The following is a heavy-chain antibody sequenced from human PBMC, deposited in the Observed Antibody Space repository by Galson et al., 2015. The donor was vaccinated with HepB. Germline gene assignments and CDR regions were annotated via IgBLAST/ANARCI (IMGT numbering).Heavy chain of an antibody. V-gene: IGHV5-10-1*01. CDR2: IDPSDSYT. D-gene: IGHD2-2*01. CDR3: ARHDIVVVPAAHYGMDV. J-gene: IGHJ6*02. CDR1: GYSFTSYW. Sequence: SGAEVKKPGESLRISCKGSGYSFTSYWISWVRQMPGKGLEWMGRIDPSDSYTNYSPSFQGHVTISADKSISTAYLQWSSLKASDTAMYYCARHDIVVVPAAHYGMDVWGQGTTVTVSS.